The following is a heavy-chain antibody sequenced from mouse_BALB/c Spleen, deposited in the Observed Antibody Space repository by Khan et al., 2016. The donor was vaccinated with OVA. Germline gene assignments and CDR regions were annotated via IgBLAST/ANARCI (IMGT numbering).Heavy chain of an antibody. V-gene: IGHV9-3-1*01. CDR3: ARPPYFSYTLDY. Sequence: QVQLQQSGPELMKPGASVKISCKASGYTFTNYGMNWVKQSPGKALKWMGWINTYTGEPTYADDFKGRFAFSLETSASTAYLQINNLKNEDTATYFCARPPYFSYTLDYWSQGTSVTVSS. D-gene: IGHD2-10*01. CDR2: INTYTGEP. J-gene: IGHJ4*01. CDR1: GYTFTNYG.